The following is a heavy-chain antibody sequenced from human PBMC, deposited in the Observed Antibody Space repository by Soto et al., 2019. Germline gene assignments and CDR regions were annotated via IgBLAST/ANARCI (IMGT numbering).Heavy chain of an antibody. J-gene: IGHJ3*02. CDR2: ISGSGGST. V-gene: IGHV3-23*01. Sequence: EVQLLESGGGLVQPGGSLRLSCAASGFTFSSYAMSWVRQAPGKGLEWVSAISGSGGSTYYAGSVKGRFTIFRDNSKNTLYLQMNILRAEVTVVYYCSKDAERDGTNAFAIWGQGTMVTVSS. CDR3: SKDAERDGTNAFAI. CDR1: GFTFSSYA. D-gene: IGHD1-7*01.